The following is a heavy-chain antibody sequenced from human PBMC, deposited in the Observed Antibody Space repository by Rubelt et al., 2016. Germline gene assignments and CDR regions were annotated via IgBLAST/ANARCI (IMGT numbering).Heavy chain of an antibody. CDR1: NGSIRGYY. Sequence: QVQLQESVPGLVKPPETLSLTCTVSNGSIRGYYWSWIRQPPGKELEWISYIYSSGSATYNPSLKSRVTITVDTSNSQFSLKLTSVTAADTAGYYCARGSDRGKAGVDWGQGTLVTVSS. CDR2: IYSSGSA. CDR3: ARGSDRGKAGVD. V-gene: IGHV4-59*12. D-gene: IGHD3-22*01. J-gene: IGHJ4*02.